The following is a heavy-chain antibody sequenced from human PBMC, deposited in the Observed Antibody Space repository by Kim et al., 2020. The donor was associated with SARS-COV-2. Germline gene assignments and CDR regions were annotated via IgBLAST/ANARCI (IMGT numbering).Heavy chain of an antibody. CDR1: GGSISIGDYY. CDR3: ARVTATIFGVVLHNDY. J-gene: IGHJ4*02. V-gene: IGHV4-30-4*01. CDR2: IYYSGST. Sequence: SETLSLTCTVSGGSISIGDYYWSWIRQPPGKGLEWIGYIYYSGSTYYNPSLKSRVTISVDTSKNQFSLKLSSVTAADTAVYYCARVTATIFGVVLHNDYWGQGTLVTVSS. D-gene: IGHD3-3*01.